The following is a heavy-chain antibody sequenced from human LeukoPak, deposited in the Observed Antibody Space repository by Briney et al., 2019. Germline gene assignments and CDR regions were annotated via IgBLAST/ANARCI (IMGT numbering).Heavy chain of an antibody. V-gene: IGHV4-61*02. CDR3: ARVRSSWYRNFDY. J-gene: IGHJ4*02. CDR1: GGSISSGSYY. Sequence: SETLSLTCTVSGGSISSGSYYWSWIRQPAGKGLEWIGRIYTSGSTNYNPSLKSRVTISVDTSKNQFSLKLSSVTAADTAVYYCARVRSSWYRNFDYWGQGTLVTVSS. CDR2: IYTSGST. D-gene: IGHD6-13*01.